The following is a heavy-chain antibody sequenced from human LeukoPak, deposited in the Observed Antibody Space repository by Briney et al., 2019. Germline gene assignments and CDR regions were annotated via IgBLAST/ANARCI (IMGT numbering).Heavy chain of an antibody. V-gene: IGHV4-39*01. Sequence: SETLSLTCTVSGVSISSSNSYWGWIRQPPGKGLEWIGSIYYTGNTYYNASLKSRVTISIDTSKNQISLRLTSVTAADTAIYYCARQTGSGLFTLPGGQGTLVTVSS. CDR3: ARQTGSGLFTLP. CDR1: GVSISSSNSY. CDR2: IYYTGNT. J-gene: IGHJ4*02. D-gene: IGHD3/OR15-3a*01.